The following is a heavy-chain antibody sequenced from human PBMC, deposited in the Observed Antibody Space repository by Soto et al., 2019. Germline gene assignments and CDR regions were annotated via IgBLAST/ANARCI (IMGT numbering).Heavy chain of an antibody. CDR2: INPNNGGT. Sequence: QVQLVQSGAEVEKPGASVKVSCKTSGYFFTSYYIHWVRQAPGQGLEWMGWINPNNGGTNSAQKFQGRVTMTSDTSINTAYMAITSLRSDDTALYYCAREVTYGGGSFSLGLWGQGTLVNVSS. CDR1: GYFFTSYY. CDR3: AREVTYGGGSFSLGL. D-gene: IGHD3-10*01. V-gene: IGHV1-2*02. J-gene: IGHJ4*02.